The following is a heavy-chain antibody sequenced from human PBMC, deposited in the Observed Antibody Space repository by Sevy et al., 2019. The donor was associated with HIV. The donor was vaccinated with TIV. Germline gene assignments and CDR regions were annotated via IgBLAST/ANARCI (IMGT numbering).Heavy chain of an antibody. CDR1: GFTFSNYG. J-gene: IGHJ4*02. V-gene: IGHV3-30*18. CDR2: ILFDGSKT. CDR3: AKPPPLEMWELLN. Sequence: GGSLRLSCAATGFTFSNYGMHWVRQAPGKGLEWVAVILFDGSKTYYADSVKGRFTISRDNSKNTLYLQMNSLRAEDTAVYYCAKPPPLEMWELLNWGLGTLVTSPQ. D-gene: IGHD1-26*01.